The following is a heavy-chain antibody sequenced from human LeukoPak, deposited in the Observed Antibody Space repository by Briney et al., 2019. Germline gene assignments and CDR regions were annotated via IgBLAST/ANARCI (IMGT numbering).Heavy chain of an antibody. CDR2: IKSKTDGGTT. CDR3: TTAHYDFWSGYYD. V-gene: IGHV3-15*01. D-gene: IGHD3-3*01. J-gene: IGHJ4*02. CDR1: GFIVTDAW. Sequence: GGSLRLSCAPSGFIVTDAWMSWVRQAPGKGLEWVGRIKSKTDGGTTDYAAPVKGRFTISRDDSKNTLYLQMNSLKTEDTAVYYCTTAHYDFWSGYYDWGQGTLVTVSS.